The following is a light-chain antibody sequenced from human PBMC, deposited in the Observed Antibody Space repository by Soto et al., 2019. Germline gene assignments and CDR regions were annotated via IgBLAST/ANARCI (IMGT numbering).Light chain of an antibody. J-gene: IGKJ1*01. CDR1: QSVSSY. Sequence: EIVMTQSPATLSLSPGERATLSCRASQSVSSYLAWFQQRPGQAPRLLIFATSRRATDIPDRFSGSGSGTDFTLAIRRLEPEDFAVYYCHQFGYSPRTFGQGTNVDIK. V-gene: IGKV3-20*01. CDR2: ATS. CDR3: HQFGYSPRT.